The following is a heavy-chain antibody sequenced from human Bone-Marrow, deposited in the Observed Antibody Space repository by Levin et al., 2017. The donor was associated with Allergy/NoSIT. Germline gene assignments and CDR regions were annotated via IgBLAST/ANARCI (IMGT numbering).Heavy chain of an antibody. D-gene: IGHD3/OR15-3a*01. V-gene: IGHV4-39*01. CDR2: IYYSGST. J-gene: IGHJ3*02. CDR1: GGSISSSSYY. CDR3: ARQYRNGLLGNFDS. Sequence: MSSETLSLTCTVSGGSISSSSYYWGWIRQPPGKGLEWIGSIYYSGSTYYNPSLKSRVTISVDTSKNQFSLKLSSVTAADTAVYYCARQYRNGLLGNFDSWGQGTMVTVSS.